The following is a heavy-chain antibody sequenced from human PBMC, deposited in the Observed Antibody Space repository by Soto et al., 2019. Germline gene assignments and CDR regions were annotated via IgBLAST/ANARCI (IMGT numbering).Heavy chain of an antibody. J-gene: IGHJ6*02. Sequence: GGSLRLSCAASGFTFSSYAMSWVRQAPGKGLEWVSYISSSSSTIYYADSVKGRFTISRDNAKNSLYLQMNSLRDEDTAVYYCAGEGYYDFWSGYLSPLGYYYYGMDVWGQGTTVTVSS. CDR1: GFTFSSYA. D-gene: IGHD3-3*01. CDR3: AGEGYYDFWSGYLSPLGYYYYGMDV. CDR2: ISSSSSTI. V-gene: IGHV3-48*02.